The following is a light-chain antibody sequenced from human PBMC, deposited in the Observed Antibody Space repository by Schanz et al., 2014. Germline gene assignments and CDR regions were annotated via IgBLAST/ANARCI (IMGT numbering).Light chain of an antibody. CDR2: DAS. J-gene: IGKJ2*01. Sequence: EIVLTQSPATLSLSPGERATLSCRASQSVSRYLAWYQQKPGQAPRLLIYDASNRATGIPDRFSGSGSGTDFTLTISSLQSEDFAVYYCQQYNNWPPLYTFGQGTKLEIK. CDR1: QSVSRY. V-gene: IGKV3-11*01. CDR3: QQYNNWPPLYT.